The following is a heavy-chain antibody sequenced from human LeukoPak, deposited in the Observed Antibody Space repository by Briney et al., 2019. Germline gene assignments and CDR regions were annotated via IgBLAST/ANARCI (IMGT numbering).Heavy chain of an antibody. D-gene: IGHD1-14*01. Sequence: PGRSLRLSCAASGFTFSSYWMHWVRQVAGKRGVWVALINPGGSSITYADSVKGRFTISRDNAKNTLYLQMDSLRAEDTGVYYCARSNQADDYWGQGTLVTVSS. CDR2: INPGGSSI. J-gene: IGHJ4*02. CDR1: GFTFSSYW. CDR3: ARSNQADDY. V-gene: IGHV3-74*01.